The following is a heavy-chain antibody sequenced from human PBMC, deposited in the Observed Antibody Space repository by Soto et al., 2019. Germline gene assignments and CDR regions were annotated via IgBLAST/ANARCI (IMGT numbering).Heavy chain of an antibody. D-gene: IGHD5-12*01. CDR3: ARHNTFGNAGYHVFDV. V-gene: IGHV4-59*01. CDR2: ISYDGSS. CDR1: DDYIIHRD. Sequence: SHTSSVSDDYIIHRDGSWIRQLHGGGLEWIAYISYDGSSNNNPSLRSRLSISIDTSRNQVYLNLTSVTAADTAVYYCARHNTFGNAGYHVFDVWGKGTLVTVSS. J-gene: IGHJ3*01.